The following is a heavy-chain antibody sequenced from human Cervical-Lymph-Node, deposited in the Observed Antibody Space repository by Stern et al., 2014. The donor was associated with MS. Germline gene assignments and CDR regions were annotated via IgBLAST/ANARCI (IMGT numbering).Heavy chain of an antibody. CDR2: INGDGTVS. V-gene: IGHV3-74*02. J-gene: IGHJ4*02. CDR1: GFNFRTYW. Sequence: EMQLVESGGGIVQPGGSLMISCVASGFNFRTYWMHWVRQGPGKGLEWVSRINGDGTVSTYEDSVRGRFTISRNNANNTMSLQLDNLRVEDTAIYYCASAYRASWGQGTLVTVST. D-gene: IGHD1-1*01. CDR3: ASAYRAS.